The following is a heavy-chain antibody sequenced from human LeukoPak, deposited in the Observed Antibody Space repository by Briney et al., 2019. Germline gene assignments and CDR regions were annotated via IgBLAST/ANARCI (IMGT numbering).Heavy chain of an antibody. CDR1: GFTFSSYW. Sequence: PRRSLRLSCAASGFTFSSYWMTWVRQAPGKVLEWVANIEQDGSEKYYVDSVKGRFTVSRDNAKNSLYLQMNRLRAEDTAVYYCARDNWIEAHYFDYWGQGTLVTVSS. V-gene: IGHV3-7*01. J-gene: IGHJ4*02. D-gene: IGHD1-20*01. CDR2: IEQDGSEK. CDR3: ARDNWIEAHYFDY.